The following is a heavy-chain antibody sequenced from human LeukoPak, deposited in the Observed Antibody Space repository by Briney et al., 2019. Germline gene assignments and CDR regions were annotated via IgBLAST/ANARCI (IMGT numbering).Heavy chain of an antibody. CDR2: INPNSGGT. CDR1: GYTFTGYY. Sequence: ASVKVSCKASGYTFTGYYMHWVRQAPGQGLEWMGWINPNSGGTDYAQKFQGRVTMTRDTSISTAYMELSRLRSDDTAVYYCARGIIFGVVIRWSDPWGQGTLVTVSS. V-gene: IGHV1-2*02. CDR3: ARGIIFGVVIRWSDP. D-gene: IGHD3-3*02. J-gene: IGHJ5*02.